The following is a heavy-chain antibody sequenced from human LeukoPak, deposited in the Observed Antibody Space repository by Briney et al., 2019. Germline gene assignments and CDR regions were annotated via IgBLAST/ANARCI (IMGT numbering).Heavy chain of an antibody. J-gene: IGHJ4*02. CDR3: ARGCYDILTGYCFDY. Sequence: ASVKVSCTASGSPFTSYYMHWVRQAPGQGLEWMGIIDPSGGSTSYAQKLQGRVTMTRDTSTSTVYMELSSLRSEDTAVYYCARGCYDILTGYCFDYWGQGTLVTVSS. D-gene: IGHD3-9*01. CDR1: GSPFTSYY. CDR2: IDPSGGST. V-gene: IGHV1-46*03.